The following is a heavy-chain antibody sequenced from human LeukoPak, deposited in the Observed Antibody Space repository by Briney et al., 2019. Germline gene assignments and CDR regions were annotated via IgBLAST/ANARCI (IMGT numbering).Heavy chain of an antibody. CDR2: MSGSGGST. V-gene: IGHV3-23*01. CDR3: ARIPEETYCSGGSCYLGYFDY. J-gene: IGHJ4*02. Sequence: GGSLRLSCAASGISFSGYVMSWVRQAPGKGLEWVSAMSGSGGSTSYADSVKGRFTISRDNSKNTLFLQMNSLRAEDTAVYYCARIPEETYCSGGSCYLGYFDYWGQGTLVTVSS. D-gene: IGHD2-15*01. CDR1: GISFSGYV.